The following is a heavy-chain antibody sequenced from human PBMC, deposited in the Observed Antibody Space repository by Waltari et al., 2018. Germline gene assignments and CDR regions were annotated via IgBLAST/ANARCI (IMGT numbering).Heavy chain of an antibody. CDR3: AKQSPSYTRGWYPLES. D-gene: IGHD6-19*01. CDR2: IYSGGNT. V-gene: IGHV3-53*01. CDR1: GFTVRTNF. Sequence: EVQLVESGGNLIQPGGSLRLSCAASGFTVRTNFISWVRQAPGKGLEWVSIIYSGGNTYYAGSVKGRFTISRDNYKNMVYLEMNSLRAEDTAVYYCAKQSPSYTRGWYPLESWGLGTLVTVS. J-gene: IGHJ4*02.